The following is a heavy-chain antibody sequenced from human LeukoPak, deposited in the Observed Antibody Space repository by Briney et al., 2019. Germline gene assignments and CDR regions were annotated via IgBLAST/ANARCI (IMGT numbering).Heavy chain of an antibody. D-gene: IGHD3-9*01. V-gene: IGHV1-2*02. Sequence: ASVKVSCKTSGYTFTGYFINWVRQAPGQGLEWMGWINPNSGGTNYAQKFQGRVTMTRDTSISTAYMELSSLRSEDTAVYYCARDDILTGLDVWGKGTTVTVSS. CDR3: ARDDILTGLDV. CDR1: GYTFTGYF. J-gene: IGHJ6*04. CDR2: INPNSGGT.